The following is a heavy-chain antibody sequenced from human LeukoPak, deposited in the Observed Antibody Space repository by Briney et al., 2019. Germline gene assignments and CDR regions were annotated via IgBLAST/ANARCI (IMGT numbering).Heavy chain of an antibody. CDR3: ARGLSIVVVVAGLDP. J-gene: IGHJ5*02. Sequence: EASVKVSCKASGYTFTSYAMHWVRQAPGQRLEWMGWINAGNGNTKYSQKFQGRVTITRDTSASTAYMELSSLRSEDTAVYYCARGLSIVVVVAGLDPWGQGTLVTVSS. D-gene: IGHD2-15*01. CDR1: GYTFTSYA. CDR2: INAGNGNT. V-gene: IGHV1-3*01.